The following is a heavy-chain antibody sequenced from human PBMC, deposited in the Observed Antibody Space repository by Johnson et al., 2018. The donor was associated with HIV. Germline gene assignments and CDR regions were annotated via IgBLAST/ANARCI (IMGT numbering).Heavy chain of an antibody. CDR1: GFTFSSYG. D-gene: IGHD1-26*01. J-gene: IGHJ3*02. Sequence: QVQLVESGGGVVQPGKSLRLSCAASGFTFSSYGMHWVRQAQGKGLEWVAVIWYDGSQKYYTDSVKGRFTISRDNSKNTLYLQMNSLRAEDTAVYYCAKDLGIVGAVHRTFDIWGQGTMVTVSS. CDR3: AKDLGIVGAVHRTFDI. V-gene: IGHV3-33*06. CDR2: IWYDGSQK.